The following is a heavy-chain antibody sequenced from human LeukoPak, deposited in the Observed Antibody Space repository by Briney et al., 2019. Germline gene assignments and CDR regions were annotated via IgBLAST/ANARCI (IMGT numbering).Heavy chain of an antibody. Sequence: GGSLRLSCAASGFTFSSCSMNWVRQAPGKGLEWVSSISSSSSYIYYADSVKGRFTISRDNSKNTLYLQMNSLRAEDTAVYYCAKDHLLWFGEWTAVGYWGQGTLVTVSS. CDR3: AKDHLLWFGEWTAVGY. CDR1: GFTFSSCS. CDR2: ISSSSSYI. V-gene: IGHV3-21*01. D-gene: IGHD3-10*01. J-gene: IGHJ4*02.